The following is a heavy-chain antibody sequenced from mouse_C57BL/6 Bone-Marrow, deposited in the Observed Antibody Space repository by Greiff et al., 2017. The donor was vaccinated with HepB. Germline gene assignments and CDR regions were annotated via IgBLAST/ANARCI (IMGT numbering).Heavy chain of an antibody. J-gene: IGHJ4*01. CDR1: GFTFSSYA. CDR3: ARDGPGAMDY. Sequence: EVKLQESGGGLVKPGGSPKLSCAASGFTFSSYAMSWVRQTPEKRLEWVATISDGGSYTYYPDNVKGRFTISRDNAKNNLYLQMSHLKSEDTAMYYCARDGPGAMDYWGQGTSVTVSS. V-gene: IGHV5-4*01. CDR2: ISDGGSYT.